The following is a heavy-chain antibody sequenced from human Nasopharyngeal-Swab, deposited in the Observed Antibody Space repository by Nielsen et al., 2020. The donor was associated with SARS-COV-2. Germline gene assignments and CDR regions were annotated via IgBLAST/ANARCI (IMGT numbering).Heavy chain of an antibody. J-gene: IGHJ4*02. Sequence: SETLSLTCTVSGGPIRSYSWSWIRQPPGKGLEWIGYIYYSGSTNYNPSLKSRITISVDTSKNQFSLKVKSVTAADTAVYYCARDRLSGLDYWGQGTLVTVSS. CDR1: GGPIRSYS. CDR3: ARDRLSGLDY. D-gene: IGHD6-19*01. CDR2: IYYSGST. V-gene: IGHV4-59*01.